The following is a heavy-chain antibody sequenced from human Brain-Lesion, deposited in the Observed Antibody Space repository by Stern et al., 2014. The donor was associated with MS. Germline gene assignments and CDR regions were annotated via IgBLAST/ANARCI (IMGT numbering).Heavy chain of an antibody. CDR3: ATLSPGAGGNYYRHFDY. J-gene: IGHJ4*02. Sequence: QDQLVQSGAEVQKPGASVKVSCKVSGYTLTELSMHWVRQAPRKGLEWMGGFDPEDGETIYAQKFQGRVTMTEDTSTDTAYMELSSLRSEDTAVYYCATLSPGAGGNYYRHFDYWGKGTLVTVSS. CDR1: GYTLTELS. D-gene: IGHD1-26*01. CDR2: FDPEDGET. V-gene: IGHV1-24*01.